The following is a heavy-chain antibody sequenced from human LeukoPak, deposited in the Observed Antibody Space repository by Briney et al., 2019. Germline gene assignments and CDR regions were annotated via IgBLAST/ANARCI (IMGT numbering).Heavy chain of an antibody. J-gene: IGHJ6*02. V-gene: IGHV3-23*01. CDR3: ATKPTYCSSTSCYYYYGMDV. Sequence: PGGSLRLSCAASGFTFSSYAMSWVRQAPGKGLEWVSAISGSGGSTYYADSVKGRFTISRDNSKNTLYLQMNSLRAEGTAVYYCATKPTYCSSTSCYYYYGMDVWGQGTTVTVSS. CDR1: GFTFSSYA. D-gene: IGHD2-2*01. CDR2: ISGSGGST.